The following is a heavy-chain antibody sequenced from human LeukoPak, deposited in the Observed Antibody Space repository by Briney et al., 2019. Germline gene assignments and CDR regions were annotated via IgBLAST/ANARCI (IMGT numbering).Heavy chain of an antibody. CDR2: ISGSGGST. V-gene: IGHV3-23*01. CDR1: GFTFSTYG. CDR3: AKDRNIVGTTIDY. D-gene: IGHD2-21*01. Sequence: HPGGSLRLSCTASGFTFSTYGMHWVRQAPGKGLEWVSAISGSGGSTYYADSVKGRFTISRDNSKNTLYLQMNSLRAEDTAVYYCAKDRNIVGTTIDYWGQGTLVTVSS. J-gene: IGHJ4*02.